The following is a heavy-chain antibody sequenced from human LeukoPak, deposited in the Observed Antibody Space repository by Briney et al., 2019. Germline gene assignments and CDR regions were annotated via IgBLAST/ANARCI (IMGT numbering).Heavy chain of an antibody. J-gene: IGHJ4*03. D-gene: IGHD2-21*01. V-gene: IGHV3-23*01. Sequence: GGSLRLSCSASGFTYTDYSVSWVRQVPGKGLEWVSGLGRTGEYKYYADSVKGRFTISRDNSNDLVFLQMNSLRAEDTAIYYCVKDRPCGTCKPMDYWGQGTLV. CDR3: VKDRPCGTCKPMDY. CDR1: GFTYTDYS. CDR2: LGRTGEYK.